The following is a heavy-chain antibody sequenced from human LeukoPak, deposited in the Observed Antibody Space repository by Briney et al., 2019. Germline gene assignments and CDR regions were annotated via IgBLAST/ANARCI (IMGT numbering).Heavy chain of an antibody. V-gene: IGHV3-74*01. D-gene: IGHD6-6*01. Sequence: GGSLRLSCAASGFTFTAYWMHWVRQVPGKGLMWVSRINSDGSSTTYADSVKGRFTISRDNAENTLYLQMNSLRVEDTAVYYCATAQIAAIDYWGQGTLVAVSS. CDR1: GFTFTAYW. CDR3: ATAQIAAIDY. J-gene: IGHJ4*02. CDR2: INSDGSST.